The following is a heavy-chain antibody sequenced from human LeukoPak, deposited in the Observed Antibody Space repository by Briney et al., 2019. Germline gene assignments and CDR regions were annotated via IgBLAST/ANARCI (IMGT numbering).Heavy chain of an antibody. CDR3: ARGPYCDGTSCQLFFDY. CDR2: INEDGSKK. J-gene: IGHJ4*02. Sequence: PGGSLRLSCAASGFAFSSYWISWVRQAPGEGLEWVANINEDGSKKYYVDSVKGRFTISRDNAKNSVSVQMNSLRAEDTAVYYCARGPYCDGTSCQLFFDYWGRGALVTVSS. V-gene: IGHV3-7*01. CDR1: GFAFSSYW. D-gene: IGHD2-2*01.